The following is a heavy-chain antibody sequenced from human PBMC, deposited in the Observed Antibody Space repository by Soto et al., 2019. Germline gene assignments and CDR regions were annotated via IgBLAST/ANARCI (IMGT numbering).Heavy chain of an antibody. CDR3: ARDDCIAAAGRNWFVP. CDR2: ISHSGNP. Sequence: SETLSLTCAVSGGSISSDNWWSWVRQTPEKGLEWIGEISHSGNPHYNPSLKSRVTISVDKSKNQLSLKVSSVTAADTAVYYCARDDCIAAAGRNWFVPWGQGILVTVSS. CDR1: GGSISSDNW. J-gene: IGHJ5*02. V-gene: IGHV4-4*02. D-gene: IGHD6-13*01.